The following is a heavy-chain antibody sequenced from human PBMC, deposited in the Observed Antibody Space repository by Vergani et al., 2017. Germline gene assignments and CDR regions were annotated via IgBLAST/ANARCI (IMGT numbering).Heavy chain of an antibody. CDR3: ARDVGGAPQHYYYYXMDV. D-gene: IGHD3-16*01. Sequence: EVQLVESGGGLVQPGGSLRLSCEASRFTFSSYSMNWVRQAPGKGLEWVSYIRSSSTTIYYADSVKGRFTISRDNAKNSLYLQMNSLRDEDTAVYYCARDVGGAPQHYYYYXMDVWGKGTTVTVSS. V-gene: IGHV3-48*02. CDR2: IRSSSTTI. J-gene: IGHJ6*03. CDR1: RFTFSSYS.